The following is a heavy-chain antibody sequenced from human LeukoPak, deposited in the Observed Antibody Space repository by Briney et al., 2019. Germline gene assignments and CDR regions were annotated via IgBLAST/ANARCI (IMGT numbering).Heavy chain of an antibody. V-gene: IGHV4-30-4*01. Sequence: SQTLSLTCTVSGGSISSGDYYWSSIRHPPGKGLEWIGYIYYSGRTYYNPSLKSRVTISVDTSKNQFSLKLSSVTAADTAVYYCARDSLPGTYWGQGTLVTVSS. CDR3: ARDSLPGTY. CDR2: IYYSGRT. CDR1: GGSISSGDYY. D-gene: IGHD3-10*01. J-gene: IGHJ4*02.